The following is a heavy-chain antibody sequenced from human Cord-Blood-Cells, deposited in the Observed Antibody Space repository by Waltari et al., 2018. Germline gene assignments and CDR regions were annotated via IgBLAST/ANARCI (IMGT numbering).Heavy chain of an antibody. D-gene: IGHD1-26*01. CDR3: ARGLLGATFDY. CDR1: GGSISSPY. J-gene: IGHJ4*02. CDR2: IYYSGST. Sequence: QVQLQESGPGLVKPSETLSLTCTVSGGSISSPYWSWIRQPPGKGLEWIGYIYYSGSTNYNPSLKSRVTISVDTSKNQFSLKLSSVTAADTAVYYCARGLLGATFDYWGQGTLVTVSS. V-gene: IGHV4-59*11.